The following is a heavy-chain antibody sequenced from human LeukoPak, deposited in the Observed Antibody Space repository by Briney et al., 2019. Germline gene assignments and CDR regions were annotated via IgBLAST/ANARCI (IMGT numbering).Heavy chain of an antibody. Sequence: SVKVSCKASGGTFSSYAFSWVRQAPGQGLEWMGGIIPIFGTTYYAQKYQGRVTITADESTSTVYIELSSLTSEDTAIYYCARDSAEQWLTYYFDYWGQGTLVTVSS. CDR1: GGTFSSYA. CDR2: IIPIFGTT. CDR3: ARDSAEQWLTYYFDY. V-gene: IGHV1-69*13. J-gene: IGHJ4*02. D-gene: IGHD6-19*01.